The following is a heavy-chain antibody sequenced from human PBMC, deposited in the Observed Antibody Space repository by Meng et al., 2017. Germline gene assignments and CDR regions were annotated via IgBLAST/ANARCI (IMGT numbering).Heavy chain of an antibody. CDR2: IYYSGST. CDR3: ARDRGYCSGGSCYSGFDY. D-gene: IGHD2-15*01. Sequence: QVQLQESGPGLVKPPETLSLTCTVSGGSISSYYWSWIRQPPGKGLEWIGYIYYSGSTNYNPSLKSRVTISVDTSKNQFSLKLSSVTAADTAVYYCARDRGYCSGGSCYSGFDYWGQGTLVTVSS. V-gene: IGHV4-59*01. CDR1: GGSISSYY. J-gene: IGHJ4*02.